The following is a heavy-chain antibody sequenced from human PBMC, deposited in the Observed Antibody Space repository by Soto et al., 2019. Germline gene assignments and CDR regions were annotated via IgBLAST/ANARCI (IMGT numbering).Heavy chain of an antibody. CDR2: IYYSGST. D-gene: IGHD3-10*02. CDR1: GGSISSSSYY. CDR3: ARNSKGYMFVY. Sequence: SETLSLTCTVSGGSISSSSYYWGWIRQPPGKGLEWIGSIYYSGSTYYNPSLKSRVTISVDTSKNQFSLKLSSVTAADTAVYYCARNSKGYMFVYWGQGTLVTVSS. J-gene: IGHJ4*02. V-gene: IGHV4-39*01.